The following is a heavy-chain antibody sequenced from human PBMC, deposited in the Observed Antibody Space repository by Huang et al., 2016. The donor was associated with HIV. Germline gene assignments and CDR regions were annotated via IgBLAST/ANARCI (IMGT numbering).Heavy chain of an antibody. CDR2: VSYDGSNK. D-gene: IGHD2-15*01. J-gene: IGHJ4*02. V-gene: IGHV3-30*18. Sequence: QVQLVESGGGVVQPGRSLRLSCEASGFPFSSYGMHWVRQAPGKGLGWVAAVSYDGSNKYYADAVKCRFTISRDNSKSTLYLQMNSLRPEDAALYYCAKDGNYGGNAYHFDYWGLGILVTVSS. CDR3: AKDGNYGGNAYHFDY. CDR1: GFPFSSYG.